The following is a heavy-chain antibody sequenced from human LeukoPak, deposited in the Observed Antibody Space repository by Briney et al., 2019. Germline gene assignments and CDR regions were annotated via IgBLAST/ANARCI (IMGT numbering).Heavy chain of an antibody. CDR3: ASSTAAAGILNWFDP. J-gene: IGHJ5*02. Sequence: GESLKISCQGSGYSFTSYWIGWVRPMPGKGLEWMGIIYPGDSDTRYSPSFQGQVTISADKSISTAYLQWSSLKASDTAMYYCASSTAAAGILNWFDPWGQGTLVTVSS. V-gene: IGHV5-51*01. CDR2: IYPGDSDT. D-gene: IGHD6-13*01. CDR1: GYSFTSYW.